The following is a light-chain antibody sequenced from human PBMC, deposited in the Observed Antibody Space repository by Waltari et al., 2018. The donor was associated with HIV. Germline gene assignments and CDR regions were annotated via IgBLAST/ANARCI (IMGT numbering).Light chain of an antibody. V-gene: IGLV3-21*02. CDR2: DDR. CDR1: NIRSTS. CDR3: QVWDSSSVHWV. Sequence: SYVLTQPPSVSVAPGQTARITCGGDNIRSTSVHWYQQKSGQAPVVVVYDDRDRPSGIPERFSGSNSGNTATLTISGVEVGDEADYYCQVWDSSSVHWVFGGGTKLTV. J-gene: IGLJ3*02.